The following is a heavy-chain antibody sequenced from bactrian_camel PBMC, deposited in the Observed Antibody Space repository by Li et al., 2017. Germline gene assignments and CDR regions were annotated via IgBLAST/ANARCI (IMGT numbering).Heavy chain of an antibody. D-gene: IGHD1*01. CDR1: GFSFSSYA. J-gene: IGHJ4*01. V-gene: IGHV3S7*01. Sequence: HVQLVESGGVLVQPGGSLRLSCAASGFSFSSYAMSWVRQAPGKGLEWVSSISGSSRTYYSNSVKGRFTISRDNAKNTLYLHMNSLKVEDTAVYYCLVRWGDWGQGTQVTVS. CDR2: ISGSSRT. CDR3: LVRWGD.